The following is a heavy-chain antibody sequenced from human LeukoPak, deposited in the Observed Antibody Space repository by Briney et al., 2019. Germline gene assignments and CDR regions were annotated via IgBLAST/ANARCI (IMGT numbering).Heavy chain of an antibody. V-gene: IGHV4-34*01. CDR1: GGSFSGYY. CDR3: ARGGPRNWFDP. CDR2: INHSGST. J-gene: IGHJ5*02. Sequence: KPSETLSLTCAVYGGSFSGYYWSWVRQPPGKGLEWIGEINHSGSTNYNPSLKSRVTISVDKSKNQFSLKLSSVTAADTAVYYCARGGPRNWFDPWGQGTLVTVSS.